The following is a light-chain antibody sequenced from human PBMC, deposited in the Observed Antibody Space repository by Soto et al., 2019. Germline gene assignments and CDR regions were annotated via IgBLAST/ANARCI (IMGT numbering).Light chain of an antibody. CDR3: QSYYSSLSGYVV. CDR2: GNS. J-gene: IGLJ2*01. CDR1: SSNIGAGYD. V-gene: IGLV1-40*01. Sequence: QPVLTQPPSVSGAPGQRVTISCTGSSSNIGAGYDVHWYQQLPGTAPKLLIYGNSNRPSGVPDRFSGSKSGTSASLAITGLQAEDEADYYCQSYYSSLSGYVVFGGGTKLTVL.